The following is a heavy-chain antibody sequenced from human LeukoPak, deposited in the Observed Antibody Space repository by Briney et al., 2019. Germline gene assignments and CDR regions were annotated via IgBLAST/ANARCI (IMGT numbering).Heavy chain of an antibody. J-gene: IGHJ4*02. Sequence: GRSLRLSCAASGFTFNSYCMHWVRQAPGKGLEWVAVIWYDGSNKYYADSVKGRFTISRDNSKNTLYLQMNSLRAEDTAVYYCAKDGAYYYDSSGYGLDYWGQGTLVTVSS. CDR2: IWYDGSNK. CDR3: AKDGAYYYDSSGYGLDY. D-gene: IGHD3-22*01. CDR1: GFTFNSYC. V-gene: IGHV3-33*06.